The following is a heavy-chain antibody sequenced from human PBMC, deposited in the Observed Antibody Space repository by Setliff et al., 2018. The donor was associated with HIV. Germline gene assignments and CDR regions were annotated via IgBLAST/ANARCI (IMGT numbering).Heavy chain of an antibody. CDR3: APVSSGWFDP. D-gene: IGHD6-25*01. CDR2: FDPDDGET. Sequence: GASVKVSCKASGYSFTSYGINWVRQAPGQGLEWMGGFDPDDGETVYAQQFQGRVTMTEDTSTDTAYMELTSLRSEDTAMYYCAPVSSGWFDPWGQGTLVTVSS. V-gene: IGHV1-24*01. CDR1: GYSFTSYG. J-gene: IGHJ5*02.